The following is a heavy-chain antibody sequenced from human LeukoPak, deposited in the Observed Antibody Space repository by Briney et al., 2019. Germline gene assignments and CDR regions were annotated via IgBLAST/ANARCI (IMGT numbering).Heavy chain of an antibody. J-gene: IGHJ4*02. CDR3: ARNLNTADDY. Sequence: GGSLRRSCTASGFTFSDSSMNWVRQAPGKGLEGLSYISSSSTTIYYADSVEGRFTISRDDAKNSLYLQMNSLRAEDTAVYYCARNLNTADDYWGQGILVTVSS. D-gene: IGHD5-18*01. V-gene: IGHV3-48*01. CDR2: ISSSSTTI. CDR1: GFTFSDSS.